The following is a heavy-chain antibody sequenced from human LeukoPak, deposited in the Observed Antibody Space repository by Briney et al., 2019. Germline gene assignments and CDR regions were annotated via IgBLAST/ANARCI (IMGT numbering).Heavy chain of an antibody. CDR1: GYTFTSYG. D-gene: IGHD6-19*01. CDR3: ARPFSSGWPFDY. V-gene: IGHV1-18*01. Sequence: ASVKVSYKASGYTFTSYGISWVRQAPGQGLEWMGRISAYNGNTNYAQKLQGRVTMTTDTSTSTAYMELRSLRSDDTAVYYCARPFSSGWPFDYWGQGTLVTVSS. J-gene: IGHJ4*02. CDR2: ISAYNGNT.